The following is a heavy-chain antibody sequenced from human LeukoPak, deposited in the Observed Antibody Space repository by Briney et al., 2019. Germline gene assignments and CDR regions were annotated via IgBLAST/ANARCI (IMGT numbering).Heavy chain of an antibody. J-gene: IGHJ4*02. CDR2: ITNDGSST. CDR1: GFTFSSYW. Sequence: GGSLRLSCAASGFTFSSYWMHWVRQAPGKGLIWLSRITNDGSSTSHADSVKGRFTISRDNTKNTLYLQMNSLRAEDTALYYCVRGAPVILDSWGQGTLVTVSS. D-gene: IGHD4-11*01. CDR3: VRGAPVILDS. V-gene: IGHV3-74*01.